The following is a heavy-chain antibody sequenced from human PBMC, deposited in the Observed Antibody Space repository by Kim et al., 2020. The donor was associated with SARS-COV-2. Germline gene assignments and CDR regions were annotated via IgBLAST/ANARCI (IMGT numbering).Heavy chain of an antibody. J-gene: IGHJ4*02. CDR1: GLTVSNNY. V-gene: IGHV3-53*01. CDR3: ARAPSYGDYGFDF. D-gene: IGHD4-17*01. Sequence: GGSLGLSCAASGLTVSNNYMSWVRQVPGKGLEWVSFIYSDSTTYYADSVKGRFTISRDISKNTLYLQMNSLRAEDTAVYYCARAPSYGDYGFDFWGQGTL. CDR2: IYSDSTT.